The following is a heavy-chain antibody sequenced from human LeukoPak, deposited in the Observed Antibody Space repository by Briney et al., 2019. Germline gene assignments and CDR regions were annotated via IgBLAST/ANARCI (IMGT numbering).Heavy chain of an antibody. CDR2: INHRGTT. V-gene: IGHV4-34*01. CDR3: ARGQRAYPNPWPPSGPFHY. D-gene: IGHD1-26*01. CDR1: GGSFNGYY. J-gene: IGHJ4*02. Sequence: PSETLSLTCAVYGGSFNGYYWTWIRQPPGAGLEWIGEINHRGTTNYSPSLKSRVTISVDTSNDQFSLQLNSVTAADTAVYFCARGQRAYPNPWPPSGPFHYWGPGIPVTVST.